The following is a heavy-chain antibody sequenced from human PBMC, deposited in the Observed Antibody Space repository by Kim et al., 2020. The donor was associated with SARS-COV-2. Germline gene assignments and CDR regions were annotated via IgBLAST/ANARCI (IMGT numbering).Heavy chain of an antibody. J-gene: IGHJ4*02. CDR2: IKSKTDGGTT. CDR3: TTNKVHIPTSYGEVAHFDY. Sequence: GGSLRLSCAASGFTFSNAWMSWVRQAPGKGLEWVGRIKSKTDGGTTDYAAPVKGRFTISRDDSKNTLYLQMNSLKTEDTAVYYCTTNKVHIPTSYGEVAHFDYWGQGTLVTVSS. CDR1: GFTFSNAW. D-gene: IGHD2-21*01. V-gene: IGHV3-15*01.